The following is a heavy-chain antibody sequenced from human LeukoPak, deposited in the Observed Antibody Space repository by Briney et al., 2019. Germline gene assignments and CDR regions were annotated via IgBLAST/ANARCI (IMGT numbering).Heavy chain of an antibody. D-gene: IGHD2-21*02. J-gene: IGHJ6*02. CDR2: INPSGGST. CDR3: AVLAYCGGDCPRNYYYGMDV. CDR1: GYTFTSYY. Sequence: ALVKVSCKASGYTFTSYYMHWVRQAPGQGLEWMGIINPSGGSTSYAQKFQGRVTMTRDTSTSTVYMELSSLRSEDTAVYYCAVLAYCGGDCPRNYYYGMDVWGQGTTVTVSS. V-gene: IGHV1-46*01.